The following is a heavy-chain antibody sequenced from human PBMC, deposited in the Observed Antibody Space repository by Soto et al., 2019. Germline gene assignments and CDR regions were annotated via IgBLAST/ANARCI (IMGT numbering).Heavy chain of an antibody. V-gene: IGHV1-69*13. D-gene: IGHD2-2*01. CDR1: GGTFSSYA. Sequence: SVKVSCKASGGTFSSYAISWVRQAPGQGLEWMGGIIPIFGTANYAQKFQGRVTITADESTSTAYMELSSLRSEDTAVYYCARDGTYCSSTSCYPYYFDYWGQGTLVTVLL. CDR3: ARDGTYCSSTSCYPYYFDY. J-gene: IGHJ4*02. CDR2: IIPIFGTA.